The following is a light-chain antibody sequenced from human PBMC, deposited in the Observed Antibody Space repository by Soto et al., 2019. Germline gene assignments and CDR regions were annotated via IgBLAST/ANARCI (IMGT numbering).Light chain of an antibody. CDR2: GAS. J-gene: IGKJ3*01. Sequence: EIVLTQSPGTLSLSPGERATLSCRASQSVSSSYLAWYQQKPGQAPRLLIYGASSRATGIPDRFSGSGSGTDFTLTISRLEPEDFAVYYCQQYGSSPIFNFGPRTKVDI. V-gene: IGKV3-20*01. CDR3: QQYGSSPIFN. CDR1: QSVSSSY.